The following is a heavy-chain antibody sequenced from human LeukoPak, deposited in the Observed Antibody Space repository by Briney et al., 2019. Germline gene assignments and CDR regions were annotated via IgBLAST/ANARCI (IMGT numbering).Heavy chain of an antibody. D-gene: IGHD1-26*01. Sequence: PGGSLRLSCAASGFTFSSYGMHWVRQAPGKGLEWVAFIRYDGSNKYYADSVKGRFTISRDNSKNTLYLQMNSLRAEDTAVCYCAKDQSGSYYLLDYWGQGTLVTVSS. CDR3: AKDQSGSYYLLDY. V-gene: IGHV3-30*02. J-gene: IGHJ4*02. CDR2: IRYDGSNK. CDR1: GFTFSSYG.